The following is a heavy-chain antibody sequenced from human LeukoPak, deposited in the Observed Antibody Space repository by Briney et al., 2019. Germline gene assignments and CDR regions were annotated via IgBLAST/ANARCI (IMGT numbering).Heavy chain of an antibody. D-gene: IGHD2-2*03. Sequence: GGSLRLSCAASGFTFSSYWMSWVRQAPGKGLEWVANIKQDGSEKYYVDSVKGRFTTSRDNAKNSLYLQMNSPRAEDTAVYYCAREYTHGYCSSTSCYRYFDYWGQGTLVTVSS. CDR1: GFTFSSYW. CDR2: IKQDGSEK. J-gene: IGHJ4*02. V-gene: IGHV3-7*01. CDR3: AREYTHGYCSSTSCYRYFDY.